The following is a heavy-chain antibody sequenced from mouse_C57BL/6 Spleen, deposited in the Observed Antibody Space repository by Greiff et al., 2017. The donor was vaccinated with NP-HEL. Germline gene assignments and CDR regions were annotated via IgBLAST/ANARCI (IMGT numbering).Heavy chain of an antibody. V-gene: IGHV5-4*01. Sequence: EVHLVESGGGLVKPGGSLKLSCAASGFTFSSYAMSWVRQTPEKRLEWVATISDGGSYTYYPDNVKGRFTISRDNAKNNLYLQMSHLKSEDTAMYYCARGQWMFDYWGQGTTLTVPS. J-gene: IGHJ2*01. CDR1: GFTFSSYA. D-gene: IGHD3-3*01. CDR3: ARGQWMFDY. CDR2: ISDGGSYT.